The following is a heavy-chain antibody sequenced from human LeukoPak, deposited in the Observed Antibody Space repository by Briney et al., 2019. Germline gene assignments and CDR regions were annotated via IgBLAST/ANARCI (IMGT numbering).Heavy chain of an antibody. Sequence: ASVKVSCKASGYTFTSYGISWVRQAPGQGLEWMGWISAYNGNTNYAQKLQGRVTITADKSTSTAYMELSSLRSEDTAVYYCARAGEDIVVVPAAMRSRPYYYYYYMDVWGKGTTVTVSS. CDR2: ISAYNGNT. CDR3: ARAGEDIVVVPAAMRSRPYYYYYYMDV. D-gene: IGHD2-2*01. V-gene: IGHV1-18*01. CDR1: GYTFTSYG. J-gene: IGHJ6*03.